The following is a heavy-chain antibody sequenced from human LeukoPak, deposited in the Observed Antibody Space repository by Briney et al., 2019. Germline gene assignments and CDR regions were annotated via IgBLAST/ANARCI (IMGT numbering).Heavy chain of an antibody. D-gene: IGHD3-10*01. Sequence: GESLRLSCAASEFTLSSYAMHWVRQAPGKGLEWVALISYDGNNKNYANFVKGRFTVSRDNSKNTLYLEMNSLRSDDTALYYCARVLSGRGSLYDYYYYMDVWGKGTTVTISS. CDR3: ARVLSGRGSLYDYYYYMDV. J-gene: IGHJ6*03. V-gene: IGHV3-30*04. CDR2: ISYDGNNK. CDR1: EFTLSSYA.